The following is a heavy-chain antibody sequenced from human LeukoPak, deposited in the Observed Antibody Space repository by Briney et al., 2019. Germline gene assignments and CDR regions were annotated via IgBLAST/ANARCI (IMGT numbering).Heavy chain of an antibody. CDR1: GFTFEDDG. CDR2: INWNGDST. D-gene: IGHD6-13*01. V-gene: IGHV3-20*04. Sequence: GGSLRLSCAASGFTFEDDGMSWVRHAPGKGLEWVSGINWNGDSTGYADSVKGRFTISRDNAKNSLYLQMNSLRAEDTAVYYCARETPLVGIAAAGTGGMDVWGQGTTVTVSS. CDR3: ARETPLVGIAAAGTGGMDV. J-gene: IGHJ6*02.